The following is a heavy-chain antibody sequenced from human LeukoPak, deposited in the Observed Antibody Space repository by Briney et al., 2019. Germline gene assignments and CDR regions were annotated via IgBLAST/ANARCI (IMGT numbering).Heavy chain of an antibody. CDR2: IYYSGST. CDR1: GGSISSSSYY. J-gene: IGHJ4*02. V-gene: IGHV4-39*01. Sequence: SGTLSLTCTVSGGSISSSSYYWGWIRQPPGKGLEWIGSIYYSGSTYYDPSLKSRVTISVDTSKNQFSLKLSSVTAADTAVYYCARHEFYGSYYFDYWGQGTLVTVSS. CDR3: ARHEFYGSYYFDY. D-gene: IGHD1-26*01.